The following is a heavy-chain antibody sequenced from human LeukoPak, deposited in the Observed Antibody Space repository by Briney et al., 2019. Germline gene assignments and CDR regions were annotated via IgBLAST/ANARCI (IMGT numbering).Heavy chain of an antibody. D-gene: IGHD3-16*02. J-gene: IGHJ3*02. CDR2: INWNGGST. V-gene: IGHV3-20*04. CDR3: ASLYYDYVWGSYRPRDAFDI. CDR1: GFTFDDYG. Sequence: PGGSLRLSCAASGFTFDDYGMSWVRQAPGKGLEWVSGINWNGGSTGYADSVKGRFTISRDNAKNSLYLQMNSLRAEDTALYYCASLYYDYVWGSYRPRDAFDIWGQGTMVAVSS.